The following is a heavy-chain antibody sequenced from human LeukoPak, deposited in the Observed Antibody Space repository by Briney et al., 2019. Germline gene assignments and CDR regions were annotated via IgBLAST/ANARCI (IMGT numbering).Heavy chain of an antibody. CDR1: GFPFSGYY. D-gene: IGHD1-14*01. Sequence: PGGSLRLSCAASGFPFSGYYISWVRQAPEEGREWVGRIKSKTDGGTTDYAAPVKGRFTISRDDSKNTLFLQMNSLKTEDTAVYYCTTHLPYNYWGQGTLVTVSS. CDR2: IKSKTDGGTT. V-gene: IGHV3-15*01. J-gene: IGHJ4*02. CDR3: TTHLPYNY.